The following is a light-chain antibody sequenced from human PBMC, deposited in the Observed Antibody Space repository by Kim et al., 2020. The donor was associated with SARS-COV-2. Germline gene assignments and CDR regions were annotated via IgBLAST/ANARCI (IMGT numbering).Light chain of an antibody. CDR1: QSISTSY. V-gene: IGKV3-20*01. CDR3: QQYGRSPT. CDR2: GAS. J-gene: IGKJ3*01. Sequence: EIVLAQSPGTLSLSPGERATLSCRASQSISTSYLAWYQQKPGQAPRLLIYGASSRVNGIPDRFSGSGSGTDFTLTISRLEPEDFTVYYCQQYGRSPTFGPGTKVDIK.